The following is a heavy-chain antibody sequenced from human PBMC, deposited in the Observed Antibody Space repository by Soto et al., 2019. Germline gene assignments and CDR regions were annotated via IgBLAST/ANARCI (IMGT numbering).Heavy chain of an antibody. CDR2: IYYSGST. Sequence: SETLSLTCTVSGGSISSSSYYWGWIRQPPGKGLEWIGSIYYSGSTYYNPSLKSRVTISVDTSKNQFSLKLSSVTAADTAVYYCARHNAAVATLAYYYYYMDVWGKGTTVTVSS. V-gene: IGHV4-39*01. D-gene: IGHD5-12*01. J-gene: IGHJ6*03. CDR3: ARHNAAVATLAYYYYYMDV. CDR1: GGSISSSSYY.